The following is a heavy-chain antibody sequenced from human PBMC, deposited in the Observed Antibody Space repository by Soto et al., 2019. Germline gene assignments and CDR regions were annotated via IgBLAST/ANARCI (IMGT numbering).Heavy chain of an antibody. CDR2: ISFDGSNP. CDR1: GFTFSNYG. CDR3: AKDRLPWFGEPTAFDY. J-gene: IGHJ4*02. Sequence: QVQLVESGGGVVQPGRSLRLSCAASGFTFSNYGVHWFRQAPGKGLEWVAVISFDGSNPYYADSVRGRFTISRDNSKNTLYLQMNSMSGDDTAVYYCAKDRLPWFGEPTAFDYCGQGTLVAVSS. V-gene: IGHV3-30*18. D-gene: IGHD3-10*01.